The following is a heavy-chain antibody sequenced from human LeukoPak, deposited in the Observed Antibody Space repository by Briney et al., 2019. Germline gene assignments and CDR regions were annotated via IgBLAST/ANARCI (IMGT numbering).Heavy chain of an antibody. V-gene: IGHV5-51*01. Sequence: GESLKISCKTSGYSFTSFWIGWVRQMPGKGLEWMAITYPRDSDTRYSPSFPGHVTISADTSISTIYLQWNSLKASDSAMYYCAREGSGSWFDPWGQGTLVTVSS. J-gene: IGHJ5*02. D-gene: IGHD1-1*01. CDR1: GYSFTSFW. CDR2: TYPRDSDT. CDR3: AREGSGSWFDP.